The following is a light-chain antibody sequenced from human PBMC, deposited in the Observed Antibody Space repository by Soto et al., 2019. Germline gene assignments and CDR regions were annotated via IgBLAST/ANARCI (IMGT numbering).Light chain of an antibody. V-gene: IGLV2-23*01. CDR3: FSYAGSNTWV. CDR2: VDN. J-gene: IGLJ3*02. CDR1: SNDIGSYKL. Sequence: QSVLTQPASVSGSPGQSITISCTGTSNDIGSYKLVSWYQQHPGKAPKLMIYVDNKRPSGVSNRFSGSKSGNTASLTVSGLQAEDEADYYCFSYAGSNTWVFGGGTKLTVL.